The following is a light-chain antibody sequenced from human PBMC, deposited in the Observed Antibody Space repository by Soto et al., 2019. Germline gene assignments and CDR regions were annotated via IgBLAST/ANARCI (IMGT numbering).Light chain of an antibody. CDR2: DAS. V-gene: IGKV3-11*01. CDR3: QQRSNWPPLT. CDR1: QSVSSY. Sequence: EIVLTQSPATLSLSPEERATHSCRASQSVSSYLAWYQQKPGQAPRLLIYDASNRATGIPARFSGSGSGTDFTLTISSLEPEDFAVYYCQQRSNWPPLTFGGGTKVDIK. J-gene: IGKJ4*01.